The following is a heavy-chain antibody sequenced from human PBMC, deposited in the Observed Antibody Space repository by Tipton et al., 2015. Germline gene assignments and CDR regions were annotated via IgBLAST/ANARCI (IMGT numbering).Heavy chain of an antibody. CDR1: GGSISSSSYY. CDR3: ARARGRHGGLFDS. J-gene: IGHJ4*02. D-gene: IGHD4-23*01. CDR2: ISHSGNT. V-gene: IGHV4-39*07. Sequence: TLSLTCTVSGGSISSSSYYWGWIRQPPGKGLEWIGSISHSGNTYYNPSLKSRVTMSRDTSKNQFSLKLTSVTAADTAMYYCARARGRHGGLFDSWGQGTLVTVSS.